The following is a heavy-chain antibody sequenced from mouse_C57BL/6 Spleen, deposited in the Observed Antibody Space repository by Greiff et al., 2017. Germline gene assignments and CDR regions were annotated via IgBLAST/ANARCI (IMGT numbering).Heavy chain of an antibody. J-gene: IGHJ3*01. CDR2: IWSGGST. D-gene: IGHD2-4*01. CDR3: ASYDYDVAWFAY. Sequence: QVQLQRSGPGLVQPSQSLSITCTVSGFSLTSYGVHWVRQSPGKGLEWLGVIWSGGSTDYNAAFISRLSISKDNSKSQVFFNMNSLQADDAAIYYCASYDYDVAWFAYWGQGTLVTVSA. V-gene: IGHV2-2*01. CDR1: GFSLTSYG.